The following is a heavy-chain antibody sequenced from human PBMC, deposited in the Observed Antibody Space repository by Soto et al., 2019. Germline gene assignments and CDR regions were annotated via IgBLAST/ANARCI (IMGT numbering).Heavy chain of an antibody. J-gene: IGHJ6*02. Sequence: GGSMRLSCAASGLTFSDYAMSWVRQAPGKGLEWVSAIDGSSATTNYADSVKGRFTISIDNSKNTLFLHMSGLRAEDTAVYYCARDRRPSIYSGLAVWGQGTTVTVFS. CDR2: IDGSSATT. CDR1: GLTFSDYA. CDR3: ARDRRPSIYSGLAV. D-gene: IGHD2-21*01. V-gene: IGHV3-23*01.